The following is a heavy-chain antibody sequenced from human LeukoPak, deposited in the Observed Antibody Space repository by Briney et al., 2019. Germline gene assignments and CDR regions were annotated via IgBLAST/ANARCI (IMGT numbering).Heavy chain of an antibody. D-gene: IGHD3-22*01. Sequence: GGSLRLSCEASGFTFSTYSMNWVRQAPGKGLEWVSYISGGSTTIYYADYVKGRFTISRDNAKNSLYLQMNSLRAEDTAVYYCARDVDDSSGYYYFDYWGQGTLVTVSS. J-gene: IGHJ4*02. CDR2: ISGGSTTI. CDR1: GFTFSTYS. V-gene: IGHV3-48*01. CDR3: ARDVDDSSGYYYFDY.